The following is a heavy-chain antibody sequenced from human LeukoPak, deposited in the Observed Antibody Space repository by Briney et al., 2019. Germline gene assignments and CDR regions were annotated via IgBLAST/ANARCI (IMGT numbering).Heavy chain of an antibody. CDR1: GFTFSSYS. CDR3: ARANVLRYFDWLPPWFDP. Sequence: PGGSLRLSCAASGFTFSSYSMNWVRQAPRKGLEWVSSISSSSSYIYYADSVKGRFTISRDNAKNSLYLQMNSLRAEDTAVYYCARANVLRYFDWLPPWFDPWGQGTLVTVSS. V-gene: IGHV3-21*01. CDR2: ISSSSSYI. J-gene: IGHJ5*02. D-gene: IGHD3-9*01.